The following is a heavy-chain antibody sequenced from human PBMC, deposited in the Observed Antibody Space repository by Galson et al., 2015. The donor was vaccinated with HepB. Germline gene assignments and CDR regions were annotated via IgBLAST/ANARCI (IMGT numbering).Heavy chain of an antibody. CDR3: STDRGLTFGRFKY. CDR2: IKRKSDGGTT. V-gene: IGHV3-15*01. Sequence: SLRLSCAASGFTFSNTWMNWVRQAPGKGLEWVGRIKRKSDGGTTDDAAPVKGRFTISRDDSKNTLYLQMNSLKTEDTAVYYCSTDRGLTFGRFKYWGQGTLVTVSS. J-gene: IGHJ4*02. D-gene: IGHD3-16*01. CDR1: GFTFSNTW.